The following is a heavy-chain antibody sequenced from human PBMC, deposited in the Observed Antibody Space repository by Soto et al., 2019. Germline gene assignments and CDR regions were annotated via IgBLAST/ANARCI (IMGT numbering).Heavy chain of an antibody. J-gene: IGHJ1*01. D-gene: IGHD3-10*01. CDR3: TRDGDSSVSTWEFGVH. Sequence: QVHLVQSGAEVKKPGSSVKVSCKASGGTFSPYTINWVRQAPGQGLEWMGRIIPFLGVTNHAQKFQDRVTITADKSTRKAYLECRSLRSEYTAVYYCTRDGDSSVSTWEFGVHWGQGTLVTVSS. CDR1: GGTFSPYT. CDR2: IIPFLGVT. V-gene: IGHV1-69*08.